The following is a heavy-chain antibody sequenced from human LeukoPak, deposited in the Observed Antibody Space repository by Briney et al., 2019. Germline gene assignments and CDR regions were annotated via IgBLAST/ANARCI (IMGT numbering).Heavy chain of an antibody. CDR1: GYSFTNYW. J-gene: IGHJ3*02. CDR2: IYPGDSDT. D-gene: IGHD2-2*01. V-gene: IGHV5-51*01. Sequence: GESLQISCKGSGYSFTNYWVGWVRQMPGKGLEWMGIIYPGDSDTRYRPSFEGQVTISADKAISTAYLQWSSLKASDTAMYYCARRRYCTSRSCYGGVDGFDIWGQGTMVTVSS. CDR3: ARRRYCTSRSCYGGVDGFDI.